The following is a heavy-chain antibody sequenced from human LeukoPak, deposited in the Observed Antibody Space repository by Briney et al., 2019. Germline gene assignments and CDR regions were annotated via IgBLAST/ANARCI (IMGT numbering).Heavy chain of an antibody. D-gene: IGHD1/OR15-1a*01. V-gene: IGHV3-66*04. CDR3: ARQNNRPPLYFDY. Sequence: GGSLRLSCAASGFTFSNYGMHWVRQAPGKGLEWVSVIYSGGSTYYADSVKGRFTISRDNSKNTLYLQMNSLRAEDTAVYYCARQNNRPPLYFDYWGQGTLVTVSS. J-gene: IGHJ4*02. CDR2: IYSGGST. CDR1: GFTFSNYG.